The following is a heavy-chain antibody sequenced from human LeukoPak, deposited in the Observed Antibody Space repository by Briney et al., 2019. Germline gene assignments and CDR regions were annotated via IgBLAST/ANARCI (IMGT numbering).Heavy chain of an antibody. V-gene: IGHV1-18*01. CDR2: INAYNGNT. J-gene: IGHJ4*02. CDR1: AYTFSNYG. D-gene: IGHD3-10*01. CDR3: ARDLDGSGSYYTDY. Sequence: GASVKVSCKTSAYTFSNYGFNWVRQAPGQGLEWMGWINAYNGNTKYVQKFQGRFTMTTDTSTSTAYMELRSLTSDDTAVYYCARDLDGSGSYYTDYWGQGTLVTVSS.